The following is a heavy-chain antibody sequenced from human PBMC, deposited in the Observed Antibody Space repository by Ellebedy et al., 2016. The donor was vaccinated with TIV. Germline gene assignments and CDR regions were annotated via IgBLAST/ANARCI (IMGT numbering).Heavy chain of an antibody. D-gene: IGHD1-26*01. V-gene: IGHV1-18*01. CDR1: GYTFTNYG. CDR2: ISTYSGNT. J-gene: IGHJ6*04. CDR3: ARETVFGGSFFGCMDV. Sequence: AASVKVSCKASGYTFTNYGLSWVRQAPGQGLEWMGWISTYSGNTNYAQKFQDRVTMTTDISTGTANMELRRLTSDDTAVYYCARETVFGGSFFGCMDVWGEGTTVTVSS.